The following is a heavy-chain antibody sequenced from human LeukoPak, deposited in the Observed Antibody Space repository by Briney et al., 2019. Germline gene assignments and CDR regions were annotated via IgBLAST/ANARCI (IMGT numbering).Heavy chain of an antibody. CDR1: GGSISSYS. CDR3: ARDSSASYYYYYGMDV. Sequence: SETLSLTCTVSGGSISSYSWSWIRQPAGKGLEWIGRISSSGSTNYNPSLKSRVTMSVDTSKNQFSLKLSSVTAADTAVYYCARDSSASYYYYYGMDVWGQGTTVTVSS. J-gene: IGHJ6*02. V-gene: IGHV4-4*07. CDR2: ISSSGST.